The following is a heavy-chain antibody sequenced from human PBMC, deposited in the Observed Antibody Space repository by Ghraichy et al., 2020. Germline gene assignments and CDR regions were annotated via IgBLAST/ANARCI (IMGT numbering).Heavy chain of an antibody. D-gene: IGHD1-26*01. V-gene: IGHV3-15*01. J-gene: IGHJ6*02. CDR3: TTDPGSGSYLAGYYYYGMDV. Sequence: GESLNISCAASGFTFSNAWMSWVRQAPGKGLEWVGRIKSKTDGGTTDYAAPVKGRFTISRDDSKNTLYLQMNSLKTEDTAVYYCTTDPGSGSYLAGYYYYGMDVWGQGTTVTVSS. CDR2: IKSKTDGGTT. CDR1: GFTFSNAW.